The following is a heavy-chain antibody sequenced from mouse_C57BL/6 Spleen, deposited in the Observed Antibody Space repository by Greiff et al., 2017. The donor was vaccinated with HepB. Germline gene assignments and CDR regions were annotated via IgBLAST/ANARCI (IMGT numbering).Heavy chain of an antibody. CDR3: FYDPSYAMDY. V-gene: IGHV1-81*01. J-gene: IGHJ4*01. D-gene: IGHD2-3*01. CDR2: IYPRSGNT. Sequence: VQLQESGAELARPGASVKLSCKASGYTFTSYGISWVKQRTGQGLEWIGEIYPRSGNTYYNEKFKGKATLTADKSSSTAYMELRSLTSEDSAVYFCFYDPSYAMDYWGQGTSVTVSS. CDR1: GYTFTSYG.